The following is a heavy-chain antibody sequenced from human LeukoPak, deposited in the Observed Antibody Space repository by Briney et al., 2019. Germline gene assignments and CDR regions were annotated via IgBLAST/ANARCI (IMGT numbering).Heavy chain of an antibody. D-gene: IGHD3-16*01. CDR1: GFTVSSDY. V-gene: IGHV3-66*01. CDR2: VYSGGNT. Sequence: PGGSLRLSCTASGFTVSSDYMCWVRQAPGKGLEWVSVVYSGGNTYHADSVKGRFTISRDNSKNTLYLQMNSLRAEDTAVYYCAREPPGGGFDYWGQGTLVTVSS. CDR3: AREPPGGGFDY. J-gene: IGHJ4*02.